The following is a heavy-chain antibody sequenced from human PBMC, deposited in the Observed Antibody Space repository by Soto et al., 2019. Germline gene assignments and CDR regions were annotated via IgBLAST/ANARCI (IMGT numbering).Heavy chain of an antibody. CDR1: GDSVSSKSTA. CDR3: AGGPSLSGSFFDS. Sequence: PSQTLSLTCAISGDSVSSKSTAWNWIRQSPSRGLEWLGRTYYTSKWYYDYAVSVKSRITISPDTSKNQFSLQLNSVTPEDTAVYFCAGGPSLSGSFFDSWSQGTLVTVSS. V-gene: IGHV6-1*01. D-gene: IGHD3-3*01. CDR2: TYYTSKWYY. J-gene: IGHJ4*02.